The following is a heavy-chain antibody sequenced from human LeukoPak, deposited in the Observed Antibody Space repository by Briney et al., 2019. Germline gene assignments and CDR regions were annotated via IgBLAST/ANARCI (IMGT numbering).Heavy chain of an antibody. J-gene: IGHJ4*02. CDR2: IYYSGSP. CDR1: GGSISNYY. D-gene: IGHD5-12*01. Sequence: SETLSLTCTVSGGSISNYYWSWIRQPPGKGLEWIGYIYYSGSPNYNPSLKSRVTISVDTSKNQFSLKLNSVTAADTAVYFCARGSSGYDLPDFWGQGTLVTVAS. CDR3: ARGSSGYDLPDF. V-gene: IGHV4-59*01.